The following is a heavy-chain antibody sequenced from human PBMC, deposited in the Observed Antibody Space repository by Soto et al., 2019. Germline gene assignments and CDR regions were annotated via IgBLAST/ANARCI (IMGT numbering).Heavy chain of an antibody. D-gene: IGHD2-2*02. CDR2: IIPIFGTA. Sequence: SVKVSCKASGGTFSSYAISWVRQAPGQGLEWMGGIIPIFGTANYAQKFQGRATITADKSTSTAYMELSSLRSEDTAVYYCARESVVVPAAIQGSRTRGAFDIWGQGTMVTVSS. J-gene: IGHJ3*02. CDR3: ARESVVVPAAIQGSRTRGAFDI. V-gene: IGHV1-69*06. CDR1: GGTFSSYA.